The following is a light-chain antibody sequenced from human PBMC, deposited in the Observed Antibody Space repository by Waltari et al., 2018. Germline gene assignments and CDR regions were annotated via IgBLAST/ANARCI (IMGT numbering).Light chain of an antibody. CDR2: EGS. V-gene: IGLV2-23*03. CDR1: SSAVGGYNL. J-gene: IGLJ1*01. CDR3: CSYAGSSTFEV. Sequence: QSALTQPASVSGSPGPSITISCTGTSSAVGGYNLVSWYQQHPGNAPKLMIYEGSKRPSGVSNRFSGSKSGNTASLTISGLQAEDEADYYCCSYAGSSTFEVFGTGTKVTVL.